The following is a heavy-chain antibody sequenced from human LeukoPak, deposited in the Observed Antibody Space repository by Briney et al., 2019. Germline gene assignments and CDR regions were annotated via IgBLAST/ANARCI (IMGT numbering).Heavy chain of an antibody. Sequence: ASVKVSCKASGYTFTGSGWYLYWLRQAPGQGLECVGWIHPNNGATLYAQKSQGRVAMTTDTSISTAYMELSRLRPDDTAMYYCARDGPAQMVDFDYWGQGTLVTVSS. J-gene: IGHJ4*02. CDR1: GYTFTGSGWY. CDR2: IHPNNGAT. D-gene: IGHD3-10*01. V-gene: IGHV1-2*02. CDR3: ARDGPAQMVDFDY.